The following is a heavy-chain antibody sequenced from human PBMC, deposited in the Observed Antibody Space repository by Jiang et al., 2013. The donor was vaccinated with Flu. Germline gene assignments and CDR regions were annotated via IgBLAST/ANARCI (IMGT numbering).Heavy chain of an antibody. Sequence: QLVESGAEVKKPGSSVKVSCKVSGGTFNRYSVDWMRQAPGQGLEWMGGIIPIFGTANYAQKFQGRVTITADESTSTAYMELSSLRSEDTAVYYCAAGGIAVAGSQFYDYWGQGTLVTVSS. CDR2: IIPIFGTA. CDR1: GGTFNRYS. CDR3: AAGGIAVAGSQFYDY. D-gene: IGHD6-19*01. V-gene: IGHV1-69*01. J-gene: IGHJ4*02.